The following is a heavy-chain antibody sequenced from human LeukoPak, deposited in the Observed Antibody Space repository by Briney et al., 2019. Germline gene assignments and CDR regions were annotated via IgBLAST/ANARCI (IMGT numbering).Heavy chain of an antibody. J-gene: IGHJ6*02. CDR1: GFTFRTYA. V-gene: IGHV3-30-3*01. CDR3: ARDSHYYDPGGYSPRREYYHHGMDA. CDR2: VSYDGSNK. Sequence: GGSLRLSCVVSGFTFRTYAMHWVRQAPGKGLEWVVVVSYDGSNKYYADSVQGRFTISRDNSRNTLHLQINSLRAEDTAVYDCARDSHYYDPGGYSPRREYYHHGMDAWGQGTSVTASS. D-gene: IGHD3-22*01.